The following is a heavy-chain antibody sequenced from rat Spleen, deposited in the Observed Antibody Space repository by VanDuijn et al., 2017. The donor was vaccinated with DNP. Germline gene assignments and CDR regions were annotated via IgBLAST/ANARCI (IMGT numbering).Heavy chain of an antibody. J-gene: IGHJ2*01. V-gene: IGHV5-29*01. Sequence: EVQLVESGGGLIPPGRSLKVSCAASGFTFSNYDMAWVRQAPTKGLEWVATISYDGSNTYYREFVKGRFTISRDNAKSSLSLQMDSLRSEDTATYYCAKHDGTEGIDFDYWGQGVMVTVSS. D-gene: IGHD1-11*01. CDR3: AKHDGTEGIDFDY. CDR2: ISYDGSNT. CDR1: GFTFSNYD.